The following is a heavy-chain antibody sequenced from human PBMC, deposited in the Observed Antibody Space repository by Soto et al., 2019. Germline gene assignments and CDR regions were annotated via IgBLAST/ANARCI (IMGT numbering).Heavy chain of an antibody. V-gene: IGHV4-39*01. J-gene: IGHJ4*02. CDR3: ARHSSYYDILTGYCPNPEFDY. Sequence: SETLSLTCTVSGGSISSGGYYWSWIRQHPGKGLEWIGYIYYSGSTYYNPSLKSRVTISVDTSKNQFSLKLSSVTAADTAVYYCARHSSYYDILTGYCPNPEFDYWGQGTLVTVSS. CDR1: GGSISSGGYY. D-gene: IGHD3-9*01. CDR2: IYYSGST.